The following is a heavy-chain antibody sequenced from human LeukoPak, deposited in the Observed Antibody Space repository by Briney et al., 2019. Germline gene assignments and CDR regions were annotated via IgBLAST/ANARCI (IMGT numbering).Heavy chain of an antibody. D-gene: IGHD6-13*01. CDR3: ARDLGIAAAGHLDY. J-gene: IGHJ4*02. CDR2: IIPIFGTA. Sequence: SVKVSCKASGGTFSSYAISWVRQAPGQGLEWMGEIIPIFGTANYAQKFQGRVTITADESTSTAYMELSSLRSEDTAVYYCARDLGIAAAGHLDYWGQGTLVTVSS. V-gene: IGHV1-69*13. CDR1: GGTFSSYA.